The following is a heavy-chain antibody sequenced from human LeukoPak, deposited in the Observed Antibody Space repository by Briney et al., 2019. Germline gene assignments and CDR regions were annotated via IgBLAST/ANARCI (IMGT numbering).Heavy chain of an antibody. CDR2: INAGNGNT. CDR3: ARDRGVTMVRGVIDSFDY. V-gene: IGHV1-3*01. Sequence: ASVKVSCKASGYTFTNYAMQWVRQAPGQMLEWMGWINAGNGNTKYSQKFQGRVTITRDTSASLAYMQLSSLRSEDTAVYYCARDRGVTMVRGVIDSFDYWGQGTLVTVSS. CDR1: GYTFTNYA. J-gene: IGHJ4*02. D-gene: IGHD3-10*01.